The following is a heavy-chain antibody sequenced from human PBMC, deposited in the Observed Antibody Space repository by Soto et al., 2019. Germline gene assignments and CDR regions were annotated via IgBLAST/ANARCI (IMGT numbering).Heavy chain of an antibody. CDR2: ISGSGGST. CDR1: GFTFSSYA. J-gene: IGHJ6*02. CDR3: AKGELAVAPQRDYYYYYGMDV. Sequence: PGGSLRLSCAASGFTFSSYAMSWVRQAPGKGLEWVSAISGSGGSTYYADSVKGRFTISRDNSKNTLYLQMNSLRAEDTAVYYCAKGELAVAPQRDYYYYYGMDVWGQGTTVTVSS. V-gene: IGHV3-23*01. D-gene: IGHD6-19*01.